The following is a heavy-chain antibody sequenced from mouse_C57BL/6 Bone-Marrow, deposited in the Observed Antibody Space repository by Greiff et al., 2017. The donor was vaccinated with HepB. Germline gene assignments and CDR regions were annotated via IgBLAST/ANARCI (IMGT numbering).Heavy chain of an antibody. CDR1: GFTFSSYA. V-gene: IGHV5-4*03. D-gene: IGHD2-1*01. CDR3: ASPYGNFNWYFDV. J-gene: IGHJ1*03. Sequence: EVKLMESGGGLVKPGGSLKLSCAASGFTFSSYAMSWVRQTPEKRLEWVATISDGGSYTYYPDNVKGRFTISRDNAKNNLYLQMSHLKSEDTAMYYCASPYGNFNWYFDVWGTGTTVTVSS. CDR2: ISDGGSYT.